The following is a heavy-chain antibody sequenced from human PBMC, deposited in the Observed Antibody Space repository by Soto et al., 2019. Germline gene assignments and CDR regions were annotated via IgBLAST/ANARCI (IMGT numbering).Heavy chain of an antibody. J-gene: IGHJ6*02. CDR3: AKVRYLLILDGMAV. V-gene: IGHV1-2*02. D-gene: IGHD3-22*01. Sequence: QVQLVQSGADVKTPGASVRVSCKASGYTCTGYYVHWVREDPGQGLEWMGWINPETDGTSYAQKFQGRCTLSRDPSINTAYLELSRLRFSDASVYFCAKVRYLLILDGMAVCGQGTTVTVSS. CDR1: GYTCTGYY. CDR2: INPETDGT.